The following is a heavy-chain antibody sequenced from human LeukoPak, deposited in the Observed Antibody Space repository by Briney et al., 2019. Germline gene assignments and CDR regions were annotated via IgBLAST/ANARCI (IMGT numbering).Heavy chain of an antibody. J-gene: IGHJ4*02. V-gene: IGHV3-23*01. CDR2: ITGGGDVT. Sequence: GGSLRLSCAASGFTYSSYAMSWVRQAPGEGLEWVALITGGGDVTYYADSVKGRFTISRDNSKSMVYIQMGSLRAEDTATYYCARERNGLFDYWGQGTLVTVSS. CDR3: ARERNGLFDY. D-gene: IGHD3-3*01. CDR1: GFTYSSYA.